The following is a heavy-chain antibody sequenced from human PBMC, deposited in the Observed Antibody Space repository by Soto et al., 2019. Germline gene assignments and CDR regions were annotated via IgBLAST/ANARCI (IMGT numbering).Heavy chain of an antibody. CDR1: GFTFSPYT. J-gene: IGHJ4*02. CDR3: ARGGGFCGADCYKGGIDY. V-gene: IGHV3-30-3*01. D-gene: IGHD2-21*02. Sequence: QVQLVESGGGVGQPGRSLRHSCAASGFTFSPYTMHWVRQTPGKGLEWVAVISYDGSDKNYADSVRGRFTISRDNSKNTLFLQMNSLRAEDTALYYCARGGGFCGADCYKGGIDYWGQGALVTVSS. CDR2: ISYDGSDK.